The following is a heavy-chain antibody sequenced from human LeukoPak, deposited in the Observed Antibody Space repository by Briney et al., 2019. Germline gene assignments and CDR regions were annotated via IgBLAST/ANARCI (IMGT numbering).Heavy chain of an antibody. Sequence: GGSLRLSCAASGFTFSSYAMSWVRQVPGRGPEWVANVNRDGSETYYLDSVKGRFTISKDNAKNSLYLQMNSLRAEDTALYHCARNNGMDVWGQGTTVIVSS. CDR3: ARNNGMDV. J-gene: IGHJ6*02. CDR1: GFTFSSYA. V-gene: IGHV3-7*03. CDR2: VNRDGSET.